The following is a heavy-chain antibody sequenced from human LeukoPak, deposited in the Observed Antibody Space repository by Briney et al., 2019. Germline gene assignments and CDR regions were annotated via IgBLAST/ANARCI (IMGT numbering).Heavy chain of an antibody. J-gene: IGHJ3*02. CDR3: ARDIVLWFGELSDHTSTDAFDI. D-gene: IGHD3-10*01. CDR1: GYTFTGYY. V-gene: IGHV1-2*02. CDR2: INPNSGGT. Sequence: ASVKVSCKASGYTFTGYYMHWVRQAPGQGLEWMGWINPNSGGTNYAQKFQGRVTMTRDTSISTAYTELSRLRSDDTAVYYCARDIVLWFGELSDHTSTDAFDIWGQGTMVTVSS.